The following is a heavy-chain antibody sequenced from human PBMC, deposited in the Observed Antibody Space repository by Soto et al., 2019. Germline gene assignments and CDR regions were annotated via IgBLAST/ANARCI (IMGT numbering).Heavy chain of an antibody. D-gene: IGHD3-22*01. J-gene: IGHJ4*02. CDR3: ARSGSSGYYLDY. CDR1: GGTFSRYS. Sequence: ASVKVSCKASGGTFSRYSITWVRQAPGHGLEWIGRIIPIFGIASYAQKFQGRVTITADESTSTAYMELSSLRSDDTAVYYCARSGSSGYYLDYWGQGTLVTVSS. V-gene: IGHV1-69*02. CDR2: IIPIFGIA.